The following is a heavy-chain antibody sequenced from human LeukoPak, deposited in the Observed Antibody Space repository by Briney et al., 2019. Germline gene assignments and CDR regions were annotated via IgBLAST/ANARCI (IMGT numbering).Heavy chain of an antibody. Sequence: GGSLRLSCAAYGFTFTNYWLTWVRQAPGKGLEWVANINQDGGTAYYVDSMKGRFTISRDNAKNLVYLQINSLRAEDTAVYFCARHTLWRFDYWGQGALVTVSS. CDR1: GFTFTNYW. CDR3: ARHTLWRFDY. V-gene: IGHV3-7*01. J-gene: IGHJ4*02. D-gene: IGHD1-1*01. CDR2: INQDGGTA.